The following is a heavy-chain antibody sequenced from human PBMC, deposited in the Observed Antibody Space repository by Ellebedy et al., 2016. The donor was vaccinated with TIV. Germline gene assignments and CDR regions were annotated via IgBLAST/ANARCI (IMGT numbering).Heavy chain of an antibody. Sequence: GESLKISCAASGFTFSSYGMPWVRQTSGKGLEWVGRIKSKANSYATASAASVQGRFTIPRDDSKNTAYLQMNSLKTEDTAVYYCTPTGGSYSGFDYWGQGTLVTVSS. CDR3: TPTGGSYSGFDY. CDR1: GFTFSSYG. CDR2: IKSKANSYAT. D-gene: IGHD1-26*01. J-gene: IGHJ4*02. V-gene: IGHV3-73*01.